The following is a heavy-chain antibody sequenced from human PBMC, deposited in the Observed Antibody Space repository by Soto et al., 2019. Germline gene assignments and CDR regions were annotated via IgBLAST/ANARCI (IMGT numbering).Heavy chain of an antibody. V-gene: IGHV6-1*01. J-gene: IGHJ5*02. CDR2: TYYRSKWYN. CDR1: GDSVSSDSAA. D-gene: IGHD1-26*01. Sequence: PSQTLSLTCAISGDSVSSDSAAWNWIRQSPSRGLEGLGRTYYRSKWYNDYAVSVKSRISINPDTSTNQFSLHLNSVTPEDTAVYYCSRSPPVIGANWFDPWGQGTLVTVSS. CDR3: SRSPPVIGANWFDP.